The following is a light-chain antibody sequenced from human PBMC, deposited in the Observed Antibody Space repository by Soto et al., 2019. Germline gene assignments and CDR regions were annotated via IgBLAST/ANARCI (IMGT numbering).Light chain of an antibody. Sequence: QSALTQPPSASGSPGQSVTISCTGTSSDVGGYNYVSWYQQHPGKAPKLMIYEVSKRPSGVPDRFSGSKSCNTASLTVSGLQAEDEADYYCSSYAGSTVVFGGGTQLAVL. CDR1: SSDVGGYNY. V-gene: IGLV2-8*01. CDR3: SSYAGSTVV. CDR2: EVS. J-gene: IGLJ2*01.